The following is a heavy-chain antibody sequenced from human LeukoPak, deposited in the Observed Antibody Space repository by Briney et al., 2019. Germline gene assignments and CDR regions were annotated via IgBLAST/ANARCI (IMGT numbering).Heavy chain of an antibody. D-gene: IGHD3-22*01. V-gene: IGHV1-18*01. CDR1: GYSFTSYG. J-gene: IGHJ4*02. CDR2: ISAYNGNT. CDR3: ARDSLADYDSTCYYYAFDY. Sequence: ASMKVSCKASGYSFTSYGISWVRQAPAQGLEGMGWISAYNGNTKYAQKLQGRVTMTTDTSTSTAYMELRSLRSDDTAVYFCARDSLADYDSTCYYYAFDYWGQGTLATVSS.